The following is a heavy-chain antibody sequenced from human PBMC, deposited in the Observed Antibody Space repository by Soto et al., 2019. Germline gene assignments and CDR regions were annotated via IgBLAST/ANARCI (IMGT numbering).Heavy chain of an antibody. V-gene: IGHV5-51*01. CDR3: ARQERESWGAPYYYYGMDV. CDR1: GYSFTSYW. J-gene: IGHJ6*02. CDR2: IYPGDSDT. D-gene: IGHD3-16*01. Sequence: GESLKISCKGSGYSFTSYWIGWVRQMPGKGLEWMGIIYPGDSDTRYSPSFQGQVTISADKSISTAYLQWSSLKASDTAMYYCARQERESWGAPYYYYGMDVWGQGTTVTVSS.